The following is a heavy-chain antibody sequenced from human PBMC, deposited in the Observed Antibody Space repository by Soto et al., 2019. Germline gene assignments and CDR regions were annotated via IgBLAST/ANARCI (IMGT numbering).Heavy chain of an antibody. D-gene: IGHD3-22*01. Sequence: ASVKVSCKASGYTFTSYGIHWVRQAPGQRLEWMGWINAANGDTKYSPKFQGRVTISVDTSKNQFSLKLSSVTAADTAVYYCALEHSSGYEASGDYWGQGTLVTVSS. CDR2: INAANGDT. V-gene: IGHV1-3*01. CDR1: GYTFTSYG. J-gene: IGHJ4*02. CDR3: ALEHSSGYEASGDY.